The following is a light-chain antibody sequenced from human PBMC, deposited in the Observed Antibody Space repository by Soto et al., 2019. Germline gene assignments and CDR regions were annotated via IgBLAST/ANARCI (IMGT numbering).Light chain of an antibody. Sequence: DIQMTQSPSSVSASVGDRVTITCRARQGISSWLAWYQQKPGKAPKLLISAASSLESGITSTFSGSESGTDFTLTISSLQPEAFATSYCQQANSFPLTFGGGAMLEI. J-gene: IGKJ4*01. CDR2: AAS. CDR1: QGISSW. CDR3: QQANSFPLT. V-gene: IGKV1-12*01.